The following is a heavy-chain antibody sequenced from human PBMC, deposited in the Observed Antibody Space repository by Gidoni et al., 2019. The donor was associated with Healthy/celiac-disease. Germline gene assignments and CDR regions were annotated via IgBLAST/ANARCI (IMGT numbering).Heavy chain of an antibody. Sequence: QVQLVASGGGVVQPGRSLRLSCAASGSTFSSYAMHWVRQAPGQGLEWVAVISYDGSNKYYADSVKGRFTISRDNSKNTLYLQMNSLRAEDTAVYYCAGSYYYDSSGYYYLGYWGQGTLVTVSS. D-gene: IGHD3-22*01. CDR1: GSTFSSYA. CDR3: AGSYYYDSSGYYYLGY. J-gene: IGHJ4*02. V-gene: IGHV3-30-3*01. CDR2: ISYDGSNK.